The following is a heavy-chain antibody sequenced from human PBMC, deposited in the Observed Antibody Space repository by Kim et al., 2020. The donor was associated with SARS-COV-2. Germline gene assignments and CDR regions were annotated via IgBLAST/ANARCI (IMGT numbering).Heavy chain of an antibody. D-gene: IGHD6-19*01. CDR3: ASTSIAVAGPYFDY. Sequence: PSLKSRVTISVDTSKNQFSLKLSSVTAADTAVYYCASTSIAVAGPYFDYWGQGTLVTVSS. V-gene: IGHV4-39*01. J-gene: IGHJ4*02.